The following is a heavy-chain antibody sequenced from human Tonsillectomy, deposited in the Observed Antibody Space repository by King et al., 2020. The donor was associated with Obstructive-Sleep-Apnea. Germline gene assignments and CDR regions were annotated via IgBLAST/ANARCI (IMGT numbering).Heavy chain of an antibody. CDR1: GYTFTSYG. V-gene: IGHV1-18*01. Sequence: QVQLVESGAEVKKPGASVKVSCKASGYTFTSYGISWVRQAPGQGLEWMGWISAYNGNTNYAQKLQGRVTMTTDTSTSTAYMELRSLRSDDTAVYYCARDPHPGTVTANWFYPWGQGTLVTVSS. CDR2: ISAYNGNT. J-gene: IGHJ5*02. CDR3: ARDPHPGTVTANWFYP. D-gene: IGHD4-17*01.